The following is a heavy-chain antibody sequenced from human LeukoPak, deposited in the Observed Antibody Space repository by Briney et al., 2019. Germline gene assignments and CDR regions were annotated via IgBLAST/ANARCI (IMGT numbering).Heavy chain of an antibody. V-gene: IGHV3-23*01. D-gene: IGHD3-10*01. Sequence: GGSLRLSCAASGFTFSSYAMSWVRQAPGKGLEWVSAISGSGGSTYYADSVKGRFTISRDNSKNTLYLQMNSLRAEDTAVYYCAKVGEPYGSGSYYVDYWGQGTLVTVSS. CDR3: AKVGEPYGSGSYYVDY. CDR2: ISGSGGST. J-gene: IGHJ4*02. CDR1: GFTFSSYA.